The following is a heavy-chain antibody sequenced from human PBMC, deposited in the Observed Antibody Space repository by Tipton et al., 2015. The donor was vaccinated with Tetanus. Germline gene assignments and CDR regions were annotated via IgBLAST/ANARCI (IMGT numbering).Heavy chain of an antibody. CDR1: GGSINSGTFY. CDR3: SRTAVNWFDP. J-gene: IGHJ5*02. D-gene: IGHD2-21*02. Sequence: LVKPSETLSLTCTVSGGSINSGTFYWDWIRQTPGKGLEWIGNIYYNGNTLQNPSLKSRVTMSLDKSKNPFSLKLRSVTAADTAFYYCSRTAVNWFDPWGQGTLVTVSS. V-gene: IGHV4-39*01. CDR2: IYYNGNT.